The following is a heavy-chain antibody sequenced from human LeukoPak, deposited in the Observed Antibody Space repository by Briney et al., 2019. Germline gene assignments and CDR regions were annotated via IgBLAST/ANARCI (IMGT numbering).Heavy chain of an antibody. CDR1: GGSISSYY. J-gene: IGHJ4*02. D-gene: IGHD2-21*01. CDR3: ARGHPERVLGFPFPFDY. V-gene: IGHV4-59*01. Sequence: SSETLSLTCTVSGGSISSYYWSWIRQPPGKGLEWIGYIYYSGSTNFNPSLKSRVTISVDTSKNQFSLKLSSVTAADTAVYYCARGHPERVLGFPFPFDYWGQGTLVTVSS. CDR2: IYYSGST.